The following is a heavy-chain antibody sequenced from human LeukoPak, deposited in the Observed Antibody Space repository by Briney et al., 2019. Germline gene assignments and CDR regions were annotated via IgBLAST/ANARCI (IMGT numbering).Heavy chain of an antibody. D-gene: IGHD1-26*01. Sequence: ASVKVSCKASGYTFTDYYIHWVRQAPGQGLEWMGWINPISGGTNFPQKFQGRVIMTRDTSISTAYMGLSRLTSDDTAMYYCARVSSGICSPWLVWGQGTLVTVSS. CDR2: INPISGGT. CDR3: ARVSSGICSPWLV. CDR1: GYTFTDYY. J-gene: IGHJ4*02. V-gene: IGHV1-2*02.